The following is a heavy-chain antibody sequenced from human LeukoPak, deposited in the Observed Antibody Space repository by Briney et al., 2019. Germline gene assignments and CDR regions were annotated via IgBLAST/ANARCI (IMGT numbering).Heavy chain of an antibody. Sequence: PGGSLRLSCAASGFTFSNSYMSWIRKAPGQGLEWISYISSSSGTIIHYADSVKGRFTISRDNAKNSLYLQMNSLRAEDTAVYYCARDVTPYYYMDVWGKGTTVTISS. CDR3: ARDVTPYYYMDV. V-gene: IGHV3-11*01. D-gene: IGHD3-16*02. CDR1: GFTFSNSY. J-gene: IGHJ6*03. CDR2: ISSSSGTII.